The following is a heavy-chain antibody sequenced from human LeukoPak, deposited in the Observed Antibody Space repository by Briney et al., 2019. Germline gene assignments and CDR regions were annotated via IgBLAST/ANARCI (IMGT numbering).Heavy chain of an antibody. CDR1: GGSFSGYY. D-gene: IGHD6-6*01. V-gene: IGHV4-34*01. J-gene: IGHJ5*02. Sequence: SETLSLTCAVYGGSFSGYYWSWIRQPPGKGLEWIGEINHSGSTNYNPSLKSRVTISVDTSKNQFSLKLSSVTAADTAVYYCATDSSSSVGAHWFDPWGQGTLVTVSS. CDR3: ATDSSSSVGAHWFDP. CDR2: INHSGST.